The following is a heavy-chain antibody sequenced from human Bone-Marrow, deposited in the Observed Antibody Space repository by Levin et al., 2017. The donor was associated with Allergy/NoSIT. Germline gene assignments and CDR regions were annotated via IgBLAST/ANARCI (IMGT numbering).Heavy chain of an antibody. D-gene: IGHD1-26*01. CDR1: EFSISPYW. V-gene: IGHV3-7*01. CDR2: INYDGSVK. Sequence: LSLTCAASEFSISPYWMIWVRQAPGKGPEWVANINYDGSVKNYVDSLKGRFTISRDNAKNSLYLQMNSLRVDDTAVYYCANYSRSRHGYWGQGTLVTVSS. J-gene: IGHJ4*02. CDR3: ANYSRSRHGY.